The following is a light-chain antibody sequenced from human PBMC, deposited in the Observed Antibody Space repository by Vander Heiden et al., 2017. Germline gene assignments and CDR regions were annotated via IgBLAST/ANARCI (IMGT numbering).Light chain of an antibody. Sequence: VLTQPPATLPLSPGERANLPCRASPSISSFLAWYQQKPDQAPRLLNYDASSRATSIPARFSGSESGKDFTLTISSLEPEDFAVYYYQQRDNWPPLTFGGGTKVEIK. CDR3: QQRDNWPPLT. CDR2: DAS. J-gene: IGKJ4*01. CDR1: PSISSF. V-gene: IGKV3-11*01.